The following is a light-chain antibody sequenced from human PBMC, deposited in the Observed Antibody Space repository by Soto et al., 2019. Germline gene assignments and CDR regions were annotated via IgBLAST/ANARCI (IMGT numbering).Light chain of an antibody. CDR2: DAS. CDR1: QSISSW. CDR3: QQYNSYSWT. V-gene: IGKV1-5*01. Sequence: IHMTHSPATLSASALYRVTITFLASQSISSWLAWYQQKPGKAPKLLIYDASSLESGVPSRFSGNRSGTEFTLTISSLQPDDFATYYCQQYNSYSWTFGQGTKVDIK. J-gene: IGKJ1*01.